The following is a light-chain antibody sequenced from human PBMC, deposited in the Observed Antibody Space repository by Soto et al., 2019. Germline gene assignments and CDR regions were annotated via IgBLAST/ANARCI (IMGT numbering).Light chain of an antibody. CDR2: GAS. CDR1: QSVIY. CDR3: HQYGIVPWT. V-gene: IGKV3-20*01. Sequence: EIVLTQSPGTLSLSPGERATLSCRASQSVIYLAWYQQKPGQAPRLLFYGASNRATGIPGRFSGSGSGTDFTLTIIRMEPEDSAVYYCHQYGIVPWTFGQGTKVEIK. J-gene: IGKJ1*01.